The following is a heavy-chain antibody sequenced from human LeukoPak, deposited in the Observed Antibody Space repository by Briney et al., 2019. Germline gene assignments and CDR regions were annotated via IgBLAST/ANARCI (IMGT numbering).Heavy chain of an antibody. V-gene: IGHV3-21*01. Sequence: KPGGSLRLSCAASGFTFSSYTMNWVRQAPGKGLEWVSSISSTSSYIYYADSVKGRFTISRDNAKNSLYLQMNSLRAEDTAVYYCARDKIPAAGTPRGFDPWGQGTLVTVSS. CDR1: GFTFSSYT. CDR2: ISSTSSYI. CDR3: ARDKIPAAGTPRGFDP. J-gene: IGHJ5*02. D-gene: IGHD6-13*01.